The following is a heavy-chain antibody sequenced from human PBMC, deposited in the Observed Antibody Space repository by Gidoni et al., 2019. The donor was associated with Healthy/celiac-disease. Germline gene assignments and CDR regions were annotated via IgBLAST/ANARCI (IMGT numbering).Heavy chain of an antibody. Sequence: QVQLQQWGAGLLQPSETLSLTCAVYVGSFSGYYWSWIRQPPGKGLEWIGEINHIGSTTYKPSLKSRVTISVDTSKNQFSLKLSSVTAADTAVYYWARDYGDFPQPGAFDIWGQGTMVTVSS. D-gene: IGHD4-17*01. J-gene: IGHJ3*02. CDR3: ARDYGDFPQPGAFDI. CDR1: VGSFSGYY. CDR2: INHIGST. V-gene: IGHV4-34*01.